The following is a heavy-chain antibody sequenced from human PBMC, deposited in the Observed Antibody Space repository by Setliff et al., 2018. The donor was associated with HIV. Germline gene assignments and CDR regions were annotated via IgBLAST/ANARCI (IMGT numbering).Heavy chain of an antibody. Sequence: ASVKVSCKASGYTFTSYGISWVRQAPGQGLEWMGWISGYNGITKYSQKLQGRVTMTTDTSTSTAYMELRSLRSDDTAVYYCARTEARDDAFDIWGQGTMVTVSS. V-gene: IGHV1-18*01. CDR3: ARTEARDDAFDI. CDR2: ISGYNGIT. J-gene: IGHJ3*02. CDR1: GYTFTSYG.